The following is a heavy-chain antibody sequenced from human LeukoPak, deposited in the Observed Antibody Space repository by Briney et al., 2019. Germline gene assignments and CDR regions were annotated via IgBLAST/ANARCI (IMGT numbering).Heavy chain of an antibody. J-gene: IGHJ4*02. Sequence: SETLSPTCAVYGGSFSGYYWSWIRQPPGKGLEWIGEINHSGSTNYNPSLKSRVTISVDTSKNQFSLKLSSVTAADTAVYYCARDTLKQQLVKTRQFDYWGQGTLVTVSS. D-gene: IGHD6-13*01. CDR3: ARDTLKQQLVKTRQFDY. CDR1: GGSFSGYY. CDR2: INHSGST. V-gene: IGHV4-34*01.